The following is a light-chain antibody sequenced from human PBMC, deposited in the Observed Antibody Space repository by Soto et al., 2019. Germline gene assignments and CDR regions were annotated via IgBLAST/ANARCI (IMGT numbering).Light chain of an antibody. CDR2: GAS. CDR3: PQYVSSPLYT. Sequence: EIVLTQSPGTLSLSPGERATLSCRASQSVSSNYLAWYQQKPGQAPRLLIYGASSRATGIPDRFSGSGSGTDFNLTISRLRPANIAVYHYPQYVSSPLYTFGQVTKLEIK. V-gene: IGKV3-20*01. J-gene: IGKJ2*01. CDR1: QSVSSNY.